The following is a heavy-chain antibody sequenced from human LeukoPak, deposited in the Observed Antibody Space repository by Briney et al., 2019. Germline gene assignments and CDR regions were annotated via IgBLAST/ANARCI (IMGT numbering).Heavy chain of an antibody. V-gene: IGHV3-72*01. CDR3: ARGYHSFDV. J-gene: IGHJ6*02. Sequence: GGSLRLSCAVSGFTFSDHYMDWVRQAPGKGLEWVGRTRNKANSYTTVYAASVQGRFTVSRDDTKNSLYLQMNSLRTEDTAVYYCARGYHSFDVWGQGTTVTVSS. CDR2: TRNKANSYTT. CDR1: GFTFSDHY. D-gene: IGHD1-26*01.